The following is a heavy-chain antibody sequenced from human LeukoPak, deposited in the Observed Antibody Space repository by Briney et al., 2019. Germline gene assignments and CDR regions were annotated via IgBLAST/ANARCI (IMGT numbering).Heavy chain of an antibody. CDR1: GYTFTGYY. CDR3: ARVYSVGYMDL. J-gene: IGHJ5*02. V-gene: IGHV1-2*02. CDR2: INPNSGGT. Sequence: ASVKVSCKASGYTFTGYYIHWVRQAPGQGLEWMGWINPNSGGTNYAQKFQGRVTMTRDTSISTVYMELSSLNSDDTAVYYCARVYSVGYMDLWGQGTLVTVSS. D-gene: IGHD2-15*01.